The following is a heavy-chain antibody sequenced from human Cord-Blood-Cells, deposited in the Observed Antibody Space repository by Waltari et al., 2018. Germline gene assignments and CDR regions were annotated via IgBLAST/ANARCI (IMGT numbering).Heavy chain of an antibody. CDR1: GGSFSGYY. Sequence: QVQLQQWGAGLLKPSETLSLTCAVYGGSFSGYYWSWIRQPPGKGLEWIGEINHSGSTNYNPSRKSRVTISVDTSKNQFSLKLSSVTAADTAVYYCARGDYYDSSGYYYYYYGMDVWGQGTTVTVSS. D-gene: IGHD3-22*01. CDR2: INHSGST. J-gene: IGHJ6*02. CDR3: ARGDYYDSSGYYYYYYGMDV. V-gene: IGHV4-34*01.